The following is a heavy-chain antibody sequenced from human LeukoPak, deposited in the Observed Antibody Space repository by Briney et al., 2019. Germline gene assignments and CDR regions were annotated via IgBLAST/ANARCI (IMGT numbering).Heavy chain of an antibody. CDR2: LSGSGITT. Sequence: RGSLRLSCAASGFTFSNSAMSWVRQAPGKGLEWVSTLSGSGITTYYADSVKGRFTISRDNSKNTLYLQMNSLRAEDTAAYYCAKGIYSSGWSYFDYWGHGTLVTVSS. D-gene: IGHD6-19*01. V-gene: IGHV3-23*01. CDR1: GFTFSNSA. CDR3: AKGIYSSGWSYFDY. J-gene: IGHJ4*01.